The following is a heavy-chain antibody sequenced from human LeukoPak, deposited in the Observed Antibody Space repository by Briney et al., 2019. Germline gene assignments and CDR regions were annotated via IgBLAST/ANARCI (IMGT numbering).Heavy chain of an antibody. CDR2: IYPGDSDT. V-gene: IGHV5-51*01. CDR1: GYSFTSYW. D-gene: IGHD2-2*01. Sequence: GESLKISCKGSGYSFTSYWIGWVRQMPGKGLEWMGIIYPGDSDTRYSPSFQGQVTISADKSISTAYLQWSSLEASDTAMYYCARTRRAVPDAFDIWGQGTMVTVSS. J-gene: IGHJ3*02. CDR3: ARTRRAVPDAFDI.